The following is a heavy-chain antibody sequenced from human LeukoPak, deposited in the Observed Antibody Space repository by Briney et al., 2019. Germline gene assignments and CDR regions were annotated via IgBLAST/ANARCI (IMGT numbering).Heavy chain of an antibody. CDR2: IYYSGST. J-gene: IGHJ3*02. Sequence: SETLSLTCTVSGGSVSGYYWSWIRQPPGEALEWIAFIYYSGSTGYNPSLKSRVTISVDTSKNQFSLKLSYVTAADTAVYYCARDSVTMVRGVIMVEAFDIWGQGTMVTDCS. V-gene: IGHV4-59*02. D-gene: IGHD3-10*01. CDR1: GGSVSGYY. CDR3: ARDSVTMVRGVIMVEAFDI.